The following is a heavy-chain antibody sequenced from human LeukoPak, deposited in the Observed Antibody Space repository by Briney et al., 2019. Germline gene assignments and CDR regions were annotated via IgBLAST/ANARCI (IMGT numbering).Heavy chain of an antibody. CDR3: ARGRYGDYH. Sequence: GGSLRLSCAASGFTFTNYWMFWVRQAPGKGLVWGSGINPDGSTTTYADSVKGRFTISRENAKSTLYLRMNILRVEDTAVYYCARGRYGDYHWGQGILVTVSS. CDR1: GFTFTNYW. J-gene: IGHJ4*02. D-gene: IGHD4-17*01. V-gene: IGHV3-74*01. CDR2: INPDGSTT.